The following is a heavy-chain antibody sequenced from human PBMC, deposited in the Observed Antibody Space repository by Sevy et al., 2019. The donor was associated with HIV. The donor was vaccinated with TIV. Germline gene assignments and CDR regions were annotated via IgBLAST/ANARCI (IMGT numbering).Heavy chain of an antibody. D-gene: IGHD3-10*01. J-gene: IGHJ4*02. Sequence: GGSLRLSCAASGFTFSIYAMSWVRQAPGKGLEWVSVISITGGSTYYADSVKGQFTISRDNSKNTLYLQMNTLRAEDTAVYYCAKDRVSGTYYTGDFDYWGQGTLVTVSS. CDR2: ISITGGST. V-gene: IGHV3-23*01. CDR3: AKDRVSGTYYTGDFDY. CDR1: GFTFSIYA.